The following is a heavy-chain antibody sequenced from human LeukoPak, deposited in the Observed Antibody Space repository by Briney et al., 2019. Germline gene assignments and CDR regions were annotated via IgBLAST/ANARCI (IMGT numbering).Heavy chain of an antibody. V-gene: IGHV1-69*05. CDR1: GGTFSSYA. D-gene: IGHD2-2*01. J-gene: IGHJ4*02. Sequence: SVKVSCKASGGTFSSYAISWVRQAPGQGLEWMGGIIPIFGTANYAQKFQGRVTITTDESTSTAYMELGSLRSEDTAVYYCARDRGCSSTSCYRLSHFDYWGQGTLVTVSS. CDR3: ARDRGCSSTSCYRLSHFDY. CDR2: IIPIFGTA.